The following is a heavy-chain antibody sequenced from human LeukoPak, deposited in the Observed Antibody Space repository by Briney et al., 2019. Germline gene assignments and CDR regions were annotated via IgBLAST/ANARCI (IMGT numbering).Heavy chain of an antibody. CDR2: ISSNGGST. V-gene: IGHV3-64D*06. CDR1: GFTFSSYA. J-gene: IGHJ5*02. CDR3: VKDSCSGGSCYSFHP. D-gene: IGHD2-15*01. Sequence: GGSLRLSCSASGFTFSSYAMHWVRQAPGKGLGYVSAISSNGGSTYYADSVKGRFTISRDNSKNTLYLQMSSLRAEDTAVYYCVKDSCSGGSCYSFHPWGQGTLVTVSS.